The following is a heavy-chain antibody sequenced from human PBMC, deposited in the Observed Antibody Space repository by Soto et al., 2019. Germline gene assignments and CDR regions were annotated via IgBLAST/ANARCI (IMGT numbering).Heavy chain of an antibody. CDR1: VFTFTSNA. Sequence: SLRLSCAASVFTFTSNAMSWVRRAPGRGREWGWAISGRGGITYYADSVSGRVTISRYNSKNTLYLQMNSLRPVDTAAYSCVKDTSDCSRTSSYDFWGQGTLVTVSS. CDR2: ISGRGGIT. V-gene: IGHV3-23*01. D-gene: IGHD2-2*01. J-gene: IGHJ4*02. CDR3: VKDTSDCSRTSSYDF.